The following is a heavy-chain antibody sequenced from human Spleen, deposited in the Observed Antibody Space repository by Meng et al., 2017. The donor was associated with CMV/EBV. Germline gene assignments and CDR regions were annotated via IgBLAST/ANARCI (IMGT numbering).Heavy chain of an antibody. D-gene: IGHD3-3*01. CDR3: ARGASYYDFWSGYCDY. V-gene: IGHV1-8*01. CDR2: MNPNSGNT. CDR1: GYTFTSYD. Sequence: ASVKVSCKASGYTFTSYDINWVRQATGQGLEWMGWMNPNSGNTGYAQKFQGRVTMTRNTSISTAYMELNSLRAEDTAVYYCARGASYYDFWSGYCDYWGQGTLVTVSS. J-gene: IGHJ4*02.